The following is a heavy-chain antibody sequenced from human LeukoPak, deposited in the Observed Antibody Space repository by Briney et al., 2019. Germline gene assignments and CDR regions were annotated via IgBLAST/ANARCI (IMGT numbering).Heavy chain of an antibody. CDR3: ARERGLIVGATRTDYHYYMDV. Sequence: SETLPLTCAVYGGSFSTYYWSWIRQPPGKGLEWIGEINHSGSTNYNPSLKSRVTISVGTSKNQFSLKLSSVTAADTAVYFCARERGLIVGATRTDYHYYMDVWGKGTTVTVSS. V-gene: IGHV4-34*01. J-gene: IGHJ6*03. D-gene: IGHD1-26*01. CDR2: INHSGST. CDR1: GGSFSTYY.